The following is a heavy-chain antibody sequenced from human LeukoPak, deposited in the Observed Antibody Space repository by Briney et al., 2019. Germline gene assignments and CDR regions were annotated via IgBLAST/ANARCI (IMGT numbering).Heavy chain of an antibody. V-gene: IGHV3-48*01. Sequence: GGSLRLSCAASGFTFSSYSMNWVRQAPGKGLEWVSYISSSSSTIYYADSVKGRFTISRDNAKNSLYLQMNSLRAEDTAVYYCARDVPEDDPMVYYGMDVWGQGTTVTVSS. D-gene: IGHD3-10*01. CDR1: GFTFSSYS. CDR3: ARDVPEDDPMVYYGMDV. J-gene: IGHJ6*02. CDR2: ISSSSSTI.